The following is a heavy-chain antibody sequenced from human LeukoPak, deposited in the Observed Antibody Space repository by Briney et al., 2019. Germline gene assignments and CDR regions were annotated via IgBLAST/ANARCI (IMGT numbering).Heavy chain of an antibody. CDR1: GGTFSSYA. V-gene: IGHV1-69*13. J-gene: IGHJ4*02. CDR2: IIPIFGTA. CDR3: ARSLNYYDSSGYLLY. Sequence: GASVKVSCKASGGTFSSYAISWVRQAPGQGLEWMGGIIPIFGTANYAQKFQGRVTITADESTSTAYMELSSLRSEDTAVYYCARSLNYYDSSGYLLYWGQGTLVTVSS. D-gene: IGHD3-22*01.